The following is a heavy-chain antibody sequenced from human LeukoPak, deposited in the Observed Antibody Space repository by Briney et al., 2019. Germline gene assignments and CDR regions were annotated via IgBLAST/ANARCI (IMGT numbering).Heavy chain of an antibody. Sequence: PGGSLRLSCAASGFTFSSYDMHWVRQATGKGLEWVSAIGTAGDTYYPGSVKGRFTISRESAKNSLYLQMNSLRAGDTAVYYCARGTATSLLDYYYGMDVWGQGTTVTVSS. CDR3: ARGTATSLLDYYYGMDV. D-gene: IGHD2-2*01. V-gene: IGHV3-13*01. J-gene: IGHJ6*02. CDR2: IGTAGDT. CDR1: GFTFSSYD.